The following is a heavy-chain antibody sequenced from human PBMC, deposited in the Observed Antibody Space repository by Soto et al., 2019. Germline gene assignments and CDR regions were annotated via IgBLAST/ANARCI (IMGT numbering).Heavy chain of an antibody. CDR3: ASITGSPDY. CDR2: IYHSGST. V-gene: IGHV4-4*02. CDR1: GGSNSSSSW. J-gene: IGHJ4*02. Sequence: SETLSLTCAVSGGSNSSSSWWSWVRQPPGKGLEWIGEIYHSGSTNYNPSLKRRVTISVDKSKNQFSLKLSSVTAADTAVYYCASITGSPDYWGQGPLVT. D-gene: IGHD1-20*01.